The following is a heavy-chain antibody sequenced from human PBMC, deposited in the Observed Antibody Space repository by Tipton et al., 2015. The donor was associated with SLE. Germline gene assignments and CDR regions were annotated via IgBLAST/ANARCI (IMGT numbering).Heavy chain of an antibody. D-gene: IGHD6-19*01. CDR1: GDSISGFY. Sequence: GLVKPSETLSLTCTVAGDSISGFYWNWIRQPPGRGLEWIGYISTSGSTFYNPSLKSRVTISIDTSKKQFSLNLSSVTAADTAVYYCARERAVAGDYSYMDVWGKGTTVTVSS. CDR3: ARERAVAGDYSYMDV. J-gene: IGHJ6*03. V-gene: IGHV4-4*08. CDR2: ISTSGST.